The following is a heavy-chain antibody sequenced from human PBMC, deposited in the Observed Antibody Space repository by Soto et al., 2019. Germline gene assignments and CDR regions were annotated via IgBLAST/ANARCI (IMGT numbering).Heavy chain of an antibody. J-gene: IGHJ5*02. CDR1: GFTFWNYG. D-gene: IGHD2-2*01. CDR2: IWNNGNRK. V-gene: IGHV3-33*01. Sequence: HPGGSLRLSCAASGFTFWNYGMHWVRQAPGKGPEWVATIWNNGNRKYYADSVTGRFTISRDNSRNTLYLEMNSLRGEDTAVYYCARAVSTTAVNWFDPWGQGTQVTVSS. CDR3: ARAVSTTAVNWFDP.